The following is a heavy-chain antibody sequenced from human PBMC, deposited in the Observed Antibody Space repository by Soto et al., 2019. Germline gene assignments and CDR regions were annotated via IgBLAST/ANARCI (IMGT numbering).Heavy chain of an antibody. CDR2: ISYDGSNE. CDR1: GLTFSSYG. V-gene: IGHV3-30*18. Sequence: GGSLRLSCAVSGLTFSSYGMHWVRQAPGKGLEWVAVISYDGSNEYYVDSVKGRFTISRDNSKNTLDLQMNSLRAEDTAVYYCVKDGNQVVVPGTMGGMDGWGQGTTVTVSS. CDR3: VKDGNQVVVPGTMGGMDG. J-gene: IGHJ6*02. D-gene: IGHD2-2*01.